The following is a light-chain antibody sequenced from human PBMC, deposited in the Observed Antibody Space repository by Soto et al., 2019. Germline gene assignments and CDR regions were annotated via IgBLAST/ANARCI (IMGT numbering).Light chain of an antibody. Sequence: QSALTQPASVSGPPGQSITISCTGTSSDIGAYNYVSWYQQHPGKAPKLIIYEITNRPSGISNRFSGSRSGNTASLSISGLQAEDEADYYCSSYSSAVAFVFGTGTKLTVL. CDR3: SSYSSAVAFV. V-gene: IGLV2-14*03. J-gene: IGLJ1*01. CDR1: SSDIGAYNY. CDR2: EIT.